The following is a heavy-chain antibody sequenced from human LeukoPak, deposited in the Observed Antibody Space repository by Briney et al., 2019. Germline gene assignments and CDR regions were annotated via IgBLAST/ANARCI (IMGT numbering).Heavy chain of an antibody. CDR1: GFTFSTSW. J-gene: IGHJ4*02. Sequence: GGSLRLSCAASGFTFSTSWMTWVRQSPGKGLEWVAHIKEDGTETYYVDSVKGRFTISRDNAQNSVFLQMHSLRAEDTAVYYCARWSGGWEFDYWGQGTLVSVSS. CDR2: IKEDGTET. V-gene: IGHV3-7*02. CDR3: ARWSGGWEFDY. D-gene: IGHD6-19*01.